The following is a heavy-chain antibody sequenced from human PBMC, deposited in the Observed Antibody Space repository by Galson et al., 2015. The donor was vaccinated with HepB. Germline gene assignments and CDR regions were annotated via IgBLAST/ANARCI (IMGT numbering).Heavy chain of an antibody. J-gene: IGHJ6*02. CDR1: GFTFSYYG. V-gene: IGHV3-30*02. CDR3: AKDLWFGELYPLTYYHYGMDV. CDR2: IRYDESNK. Sequence: SLRLSCAASGFTFSYYGMHWVRQAPGKGLEWVAFIRYDESNKYYADSVKGRFTISRDNSKNTLYLQMNSLRAEDTAVYYCAKDLWFGELYPLTYYHYGMDVWGQGTTVTVSS. D-gene: IGHD3-10*01.